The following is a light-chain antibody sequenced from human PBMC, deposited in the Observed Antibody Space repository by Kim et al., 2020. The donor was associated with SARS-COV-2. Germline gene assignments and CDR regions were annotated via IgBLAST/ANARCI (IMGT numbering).Light chain of an antibody. CDR2: GAS. J-gene: IGKJ5*01. Sequence: PPGERATLSCRASQSVSSNLAWYQQKPGQAPRLLIYGASTRANGSPARFSGSESGTEFTLTISSLQSEDFAVYYCQQYNNWPPVTFGQGTRLEIK. V-gene: IGKV3-15*01. CDR3: QQYNNWPPVT. CDR1: QSVSSN.